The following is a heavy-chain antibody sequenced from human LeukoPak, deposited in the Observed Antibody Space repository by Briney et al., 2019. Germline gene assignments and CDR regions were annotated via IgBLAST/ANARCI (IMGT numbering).Heavy chain of an antibody. CDR2: IYSGGST. CDR3: AGSVTNYYYNGMDV. CDR1: GFTFSSYS. J-gene: IGHJ6*02. Sequence: GGSLRLSCAASGFTFSSYSMNWVRQAPGKGLEWVSIIYSGGSTYYADSVRGRFTISRDNSKNTLFLQMNSLRAEDTAVYYCAGSVTNYYYNGMDVWGQGTTVTVSS. D-gene: IGHD4-17*01. V-gene: IGHV3-53*01.